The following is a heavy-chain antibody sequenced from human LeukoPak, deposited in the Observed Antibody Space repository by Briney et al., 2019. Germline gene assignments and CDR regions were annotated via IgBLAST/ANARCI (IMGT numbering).Heavy chain of an antibody. J-gene: IGHJ5*02. CDR2: INPNSGGT. Sequence: ASVKVSCKASGYTFTGYYMHWVRQAPGQGLEWMGWINPNSGGTNYAQKFQDRVTMTRDTSISTAYMELSRLRSDDTAVYYCAREFADYVWGSYSPGDWFDPWGQGTLVAVSS. CDR3: AREFADYVWGSYSPGDWFDP. V-gene: IGHV1-2*02. CDR1: GYTFTGYY. D-gene: IGHD3-16*01.